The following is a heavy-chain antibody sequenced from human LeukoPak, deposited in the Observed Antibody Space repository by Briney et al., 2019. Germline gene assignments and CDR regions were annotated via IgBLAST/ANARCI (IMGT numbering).Heavy chain of an antibody. CDR3: ASRYDFWSGYHNNWFDP. D-gene: IGHD3-3*01. Sequence: PGGSLRLSCAASGFTVSSNYMSWVRQAPGKGLEWVSVIYSGGSTYYADSVKGRFTISRDNAKNSLYLQMSSLRAEDTAVYYCASRYDFWSGYHNNWFDPWGQGTLVTVSS. V-gene: IGHV3-53*01. CDR2: IYSGGST. CDR1: GFTVSSNY. J-gene: IGHJ5*02.